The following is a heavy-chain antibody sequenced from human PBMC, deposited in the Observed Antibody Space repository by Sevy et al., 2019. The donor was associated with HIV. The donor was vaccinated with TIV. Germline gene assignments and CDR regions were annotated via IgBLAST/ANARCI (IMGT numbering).Heavy chain of an antibody. Sequence: GGSLRLSCAASGFTFSNAWMSWVRQAPEKGLEWVGRLNSKTDGGTTDYAAPVKGRFTISRDDSKNTLYLQMNSLKTEDTAVYYCTTDEAYYGSGSYYKTEYFQHWGQGTLVTVSS. CDR1: GFTFSNAW. D-gene: IGHD3-10*01. CDR3: TTDEAYYGSGSYYKTEYFQH. V-gene: IGHV3-15*01. J-gene: IGHJ1*01. CDR2: LNSKTDGGTT.